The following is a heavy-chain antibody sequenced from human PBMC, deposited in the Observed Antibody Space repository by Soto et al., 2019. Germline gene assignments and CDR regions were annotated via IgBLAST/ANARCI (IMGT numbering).Heavy chain of an antibody. J-gene: IGHJ4*02. V-gene: IGHV4-59*08. D-gene: IGHD1-26*01. CDR1: GGSISSYY. CDR3: ATGASGGPPAY. CDR2: IYYSGST. Sequence: SETLSLTCTVSGGSISSYYWSWIRPPPGKGLEWIGYIYYSGSTNYNPSLKSRVTISIDTSKNQFSLRLSSVTAADTAIYYCATGASGGPPAYWGQGALVTVSS.